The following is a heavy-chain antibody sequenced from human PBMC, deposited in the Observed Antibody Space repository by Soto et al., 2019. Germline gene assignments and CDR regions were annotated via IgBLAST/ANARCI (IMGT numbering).Heavy chain of an antibody. CDR1: GFTFSSYA. CDR3: ARLNPIAAAFDY. CDR2: ISSNGGST. J-gene: IGHJ4*02. Sequence: EVQLVESGGGLVQPGGSLRLSCAASGFTFSSYAMHWVRQAPGKGLEYVSAISSNGGSTHYANSVKGRFTISRDNYKNTLYLQMGSLRAEDMAVYYCARLNPIAAAFDYWGQGTLVTVSS. V-gene: IGHV3-64*01. D-gene: IGHD6-13*01.